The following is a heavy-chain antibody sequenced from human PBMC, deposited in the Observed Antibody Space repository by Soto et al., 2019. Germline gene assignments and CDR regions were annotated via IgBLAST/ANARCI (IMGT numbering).Heavy chain of an antibody. CDR3: AIDSDGGY. CDR1: GFNFSLYS. Sequence: EVRLSESGGGLVQPGESLRLSCAASGFNFSLYSMIWVRQAPGKGLEWVSGISATTGTTYYTNSVKGRFTISRDNFENTLFLQMNNLRAEDTAIYYCAIDSDGGYWGKGTLVTVSS. J-gene: IGHJ4*02. V-gene: IGHV3-23*01. CDR2: ISATTGTT. D-gene: IGHD2-15*01.